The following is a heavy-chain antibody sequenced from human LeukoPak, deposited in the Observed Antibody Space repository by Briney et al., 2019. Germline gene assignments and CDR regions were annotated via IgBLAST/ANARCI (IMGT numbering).Heavy chain of an antibody. Sequence: GGSLRLSCAASGFTFSNAWMSWVRQAPGKGLEWVGRIKSKTDGGTTDYAAPVKGRFTISRDDSKNTLYLQTNSLKTEDTAVYYCTTSDYDYVWGSYPDYWGQGTLVTVSS. V-gene: IGHV3-15*01. CDR1: GFTFSNAW. CDR3: TTSDYDYVWGSYPDY. CDR2: IKSKTDGGTT. D-gene: IGHD3-16*01. J-gene: IGHJ4*02.